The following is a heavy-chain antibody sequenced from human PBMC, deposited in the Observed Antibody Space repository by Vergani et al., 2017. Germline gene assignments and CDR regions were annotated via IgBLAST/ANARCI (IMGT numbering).Heavy chain of an antibody. D-gene: IGHD4-11*01. V-gene: IGHV3-30*02. CDR3: VKGKVTFEN. J-gene: IGHJ4*01. CDR1: GFISSSPG. Sequence: QVQLVEWGGGVVQPGGSLSLSCTASGFISSSPGMHWVRQAPGKGLEWVAFIRYDRSRRDYGESVKGRFTISRDNSKNMVYIQMKSLRPKDTAVYYFVKGKVTFENWGQGTLVTVSS. CDR2: IRYDRSRR.